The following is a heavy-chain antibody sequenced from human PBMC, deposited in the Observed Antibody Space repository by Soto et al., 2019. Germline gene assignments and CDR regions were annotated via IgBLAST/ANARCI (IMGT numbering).Heavy chain of an antibody. CDR3: AKALIAAAGTGSYFDY. J-gene: IGHJ4*02. Sequence: GGSLRLSCIASGFTFSSYWMHWVRQVPGQGLEWVAHVSNDGSSTYYADSVKGRFTISRDNSKNTLYLQMNSLRAEDTAVYYCAKALIAAAGTGSYFDYWGQGTLVTLSS. D-gene: IGHD6-13*01. CDR1: GFTFSSYW. CDR2: VSNDGSST. V-gene: IGHV3-30*18.